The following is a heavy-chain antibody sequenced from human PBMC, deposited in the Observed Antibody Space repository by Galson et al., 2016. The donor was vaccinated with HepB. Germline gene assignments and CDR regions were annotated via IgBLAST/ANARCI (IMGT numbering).Heavy chain of an antibody. CDR1: GFAFSTYA. D-gene: IGHD2-15*01. V-gene: IGHV3-30-3*01. CDR3: GRDQSDCSGGTCYSGGPVDY. Sequence: SLRLSCAASGFAFSTYALHWVRQAPGKGLEWVALTSYDGDNKKYADSVRGRFTISRDNSKNTLYLQMNSLRAEDTAVYYCGRDQSDCSGGTCYSGGPVDYWDQGTLVTVSA. CDR2: TSYDGDNK. J-gene: IGHJ4*02.